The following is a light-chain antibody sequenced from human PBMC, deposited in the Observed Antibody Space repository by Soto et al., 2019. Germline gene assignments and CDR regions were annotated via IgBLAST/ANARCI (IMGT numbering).Light chain of an antibody. Sequence: EIVLTQSPGTLSLSPGERATLSCRASQSVSGSYLAWYQQKPGQAPRLLIYGASSRATGIPDGFSGSGSGTDFTLTISRLEPEDFAVYYCQQYGSPITFGQGTRLEIK. CDR1: QSVSGSY. J-gene: IGKJ5*01. CDR2: GAS. V-gene: IGKV3-20*01. CDR3: QQYGSPIT.